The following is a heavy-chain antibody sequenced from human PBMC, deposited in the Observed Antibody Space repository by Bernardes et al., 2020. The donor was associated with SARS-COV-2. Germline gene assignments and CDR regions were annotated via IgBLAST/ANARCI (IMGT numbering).Heavy chain of an antibody. CDR1: GGSISSYY. D-gene: IGHD6-25*01. Sequence: SETLSLTCTVSGGSISSYYWSWIRQPPGKGLEWIGYIYYSGSTNYNPSLKSRVTISVDTSKNQFSLKLSSVTAAVTAVYYCARGRRADYWGQGTLVTVSS. CDR3: ARGRRADY. V-gene: IGHV4-59*01. J-gene: IGHJ4*02. CDR2: IYYSGST.